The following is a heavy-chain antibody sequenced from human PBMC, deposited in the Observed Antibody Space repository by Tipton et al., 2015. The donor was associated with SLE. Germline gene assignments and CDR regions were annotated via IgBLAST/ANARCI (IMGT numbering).Heavy chain of an antibody. J-gene: IGHJ6*03. V-gene: IGHV4-34*01. CDR3: ASRDMDV. Sequence: TLSLTCAVYGGSFSGYYWSWIRQPPGKGLEWIGEINHSGSTYYNPSLKSRVTISVDTSKNQFSLKLSSVTAADTAVYYCASRDMDVWGKGTTVTVSS. CDR2: INHSGST. CDR1: GGSFSGYY.